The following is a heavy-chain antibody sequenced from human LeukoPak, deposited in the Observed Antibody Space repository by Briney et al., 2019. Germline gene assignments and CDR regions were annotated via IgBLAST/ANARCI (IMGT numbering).Heavy chain of an antibody. CDR1: GGTFSSYA. D-gene: IGHD3-22*01. CDR3: ASSPDYYDSSGYYFDY. Sequence: SVKVSCKASGGTFSSYAISWVRQAPGHGLEWMGRIIPILGIANYAQKFQGRVTITADKSTSTAYMGLSSLRSEDTAVYYCASSPDYYDSSGYYFDYWGQGTLVTVSS. CDR2: IIPILGIA. J-gene: IGHJ4*02. V-gene: IGHV1-69*04.